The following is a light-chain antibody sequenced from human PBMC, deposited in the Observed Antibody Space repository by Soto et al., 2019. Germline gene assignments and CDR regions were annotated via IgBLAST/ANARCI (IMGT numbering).Light chain of an antibody. CDR1: PSVSRK. Sequence: IVKTPAPAVLSASPGERATLSCSASPSVSRKLGWYQQKPGQAHGLLIYGPFTWVTGNPARFSVSGSGTEFTLTITSVHSEDCATYCCQQYKNGPPDRTFGQGTKVETK. J-gene: IGKJ1*01. V-gene: IGKV3-15*01. CDR2: GPF. CDR3: QQYKNGPPDRT.